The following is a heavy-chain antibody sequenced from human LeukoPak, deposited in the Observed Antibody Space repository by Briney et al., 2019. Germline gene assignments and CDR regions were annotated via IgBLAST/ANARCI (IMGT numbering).Heavy chain of an antibody. CDR2: IYYSGST. V-gene: IGHV4-59*08. CDR1: GGSISSYY. Sequence: SSETLSLTCTVSGGSISSYYWSWVRQPPGKGLEWSGYIYYSGSTNYNPSLKSRVTISVDTSKNQFSLKLSSVTAADTAVYYCARSMASDIVVVPDYFDYWGQGTLVTVSS. D-gene: IGHD2-2*01. J-gene: IGHJ4*02. CDR3: ARSMASDIVVVPDYFDY.